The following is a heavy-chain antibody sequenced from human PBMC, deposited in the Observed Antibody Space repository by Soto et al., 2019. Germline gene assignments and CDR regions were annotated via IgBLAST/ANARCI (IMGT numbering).Heavy chain of an antibody. CDR1: GGSFSGYY. Sequence: SETLSLTCAVYGGSFSGYYWSWIRQPPGKGLEWIGEINHSGSTNYNPSLKSRVAISVDTSKNQFSLKLSSVTAADTAVYYCARVIRYCSSTSCQTYYMDVWGKGTTVTVSS. CDR2: INHSGST. V-gene: IGHV4-34*01. D-gene: IGHD2-2*01. J-gene: IGHJ6*03. CDR3: ARVIRYCSSTSCQTYYMDV.